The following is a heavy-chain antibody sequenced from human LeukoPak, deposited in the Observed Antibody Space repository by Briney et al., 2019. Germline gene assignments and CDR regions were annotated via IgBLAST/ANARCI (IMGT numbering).Heavy chain of an antibody. CDR1: GFTFSSYW. CDR3: ARETSVVAFDY. CDR2: INTDGSST. Sequence: GGSLRLSCAASGFTFSSYWMHWVRQAPGKGLVWVSRINTDGSSTSYADSVKGRFTISRDNAKNTLYLQMNSLRAEDTAVYYCARETSVVAFDYWGQGTLVTVSS. D-gene: IGHD2-15*01. J-gene: IGHJ4*02. V-gene: IGHV3-74*01.